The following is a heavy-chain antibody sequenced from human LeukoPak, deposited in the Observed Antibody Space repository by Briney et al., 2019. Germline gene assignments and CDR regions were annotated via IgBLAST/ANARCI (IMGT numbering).Heavy chain of an antibody. J-gene: IGHJ4*02. CDR1: GFTFSSYA. D-gene: IGHD3-22*01. Sequence: GGSLRLSCAASGFTFSSYAMSWVRQAPGKGLEWVSAISGSGGSTYYADSVKGRFTISRDNSKNTLYLQMNSLRAEDTAVYYCAKYSSYYDSSGYYPDYWGQGTLVTVSS. CDR2: ISGSGGST. CDR3: AKYSSYYDSSGYYPDY. V-gene: IGHV3-23*01.